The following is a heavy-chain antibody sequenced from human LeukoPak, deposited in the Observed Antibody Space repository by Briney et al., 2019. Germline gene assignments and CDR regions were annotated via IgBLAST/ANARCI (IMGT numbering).Heavy chain of an antibody. CDR3: ARDLGTDSSGVLPQSRGDYGMDV. CDR1: GGTFISYA. J-gene: IGHJ6*02. CDR2: IIPIFGTA. D-gene: IGHD3-22*01. Sequence: GASVKVSCKASGGTFISYAISWVRQAPGQGLEWMGGIIPIFGTANYAQKFQGRVTITADESTSTAYMELSSLRSEDTAVYYCARDLGTDSSGVLPQSRGDYGMDVWGQGTTVTVSS. V-gene: IGHV1-69*01.